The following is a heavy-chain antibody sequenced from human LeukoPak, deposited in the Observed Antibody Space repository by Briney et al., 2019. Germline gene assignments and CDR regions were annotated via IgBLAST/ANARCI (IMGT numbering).Heavy chain of an antibody. CDR2: KKQDGSEK. J-gene: IGHJ4*02. D-gene: IGHD3-10*01. CDR3: ARGSPYFYGTDLDY. Sequence: GGSLRLSCAASGFTFSIYWMTWVRQAPGKGLGGVANKKQDGSEKYYVDSVKGRFTISRDNAKNSLYLQMNSLRAEDTAVYYCARGSPYFYGTDLDYWGQGTLVTVSS. V-gene: IGHV3-7*01. CDR1: GFTFSIYW.